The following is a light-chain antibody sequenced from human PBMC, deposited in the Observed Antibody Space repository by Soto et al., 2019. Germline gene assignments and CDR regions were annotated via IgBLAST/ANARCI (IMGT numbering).Light chain of an antibody. V-gene: IGKV3-20*01. CDR2: GAS. CDR1: QSVSSSY. Sequence: ELVLTQSPGTLSLSPRERATLSCRASQSVSSSYLAWYQQKPGQAPRLLILGASTRATGIPDRFSGSGSGTDFTLTISRLEPADFAVYYCQHYGTSPKPFGQGTKVEVK. J-gene: IGKJ1*01. CDR3: QHYGTSPKP.